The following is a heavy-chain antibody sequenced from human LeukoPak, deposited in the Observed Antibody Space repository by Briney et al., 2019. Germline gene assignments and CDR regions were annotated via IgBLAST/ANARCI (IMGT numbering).Heavy chain of an antibody. CDR3: TTDKAIATAPLFAA. D-gene: IGHD6-13*01. V-gene: IGHV3-48*02. CDR2: ISSSSTTI. Sequence: PGGSLRLSCAASGFTFSRYSMNWLRQAPGKGLEWVSYISSSSTTIHYADSVKGRFTISRDNAKNSLYLQMNSLRDEDTAVYYCTTDKAIATAPLFAAWGQGTLVTVSS. CDR1: GFTFSRYS. J-gene: IGHJ1*01.